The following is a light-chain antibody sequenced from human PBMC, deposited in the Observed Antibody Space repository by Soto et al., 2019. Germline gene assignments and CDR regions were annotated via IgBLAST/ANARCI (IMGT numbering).Light chain of an antibody. CDR3: CSYAGSFIFV. J-gene: IGLJ1*01. CDR1: SRDVGYYNY. CDR2: DVS. Sequence: QSALTQPRSVSGSPGQSVTISCTGTSRDVGYYNYVSWYRQYPGKVPKLMIYDVSQRPSGVPDRFSGSKSGNTASLTISGLQAEDEADYYCCSYAGSFIFVFGTGTKVTVL. V-gene: IGLV2-11*01.